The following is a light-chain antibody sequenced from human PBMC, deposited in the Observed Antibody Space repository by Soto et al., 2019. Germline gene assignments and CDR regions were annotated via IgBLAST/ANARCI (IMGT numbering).Light chain of an antibody. V-gene: IGKV3-20*01. J-gene: IGKJ4*01. CDR3: QQYSTSPPT. CDR2: GTS. CDR1: QTVGGNY. Sequence: EIVLTQSPGTLSLSPGEGATLSCRASQTVGGNYLAWYQQKPGQAPRLLIYGTSNRATGIPDRFSGSGFGTDFSLSISRLEPDDFAVCYCQQYSTSPPTFGGGTKVEIK.